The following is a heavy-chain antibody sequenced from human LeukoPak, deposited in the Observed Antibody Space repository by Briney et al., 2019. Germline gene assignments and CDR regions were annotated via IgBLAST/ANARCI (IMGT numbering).Heavy chain of an antibody. D-gene: IGHD3-22*01. V-gene: IGHV4-38-2*01. CDR1: GYSISSGYY. Sequence: SETLSLTCAVYGYSISSGYYWGWIRQPPGKGLEWIGTIYYSGSTYYNPSLKSRVTISVDTSKNQFSLKVSSVTAADTAVYYCARSGDYYDSAGYYRLFDYWGQGSLVTVSS. CDR2: IYYSGST. CDR3: ARSGDYYDSAGYYRLFDY. J-gene: IGHJ4*02.